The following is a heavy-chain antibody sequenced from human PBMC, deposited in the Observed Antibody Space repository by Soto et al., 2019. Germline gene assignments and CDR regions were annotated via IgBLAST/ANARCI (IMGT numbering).Heavy chain of an antibody. CDR1: GYTFTSPA. CDR2: INAGNGNT. Sequence: QVQLVQSGAEVKKPGASVKVSCKASGYTFTSPAMHWVHQSPGQRLEWMGWINAGNGNTKYSKKFQGRVTITRDTYASTAYMKLSSLRSDDTAVYYCARDKVDCSGGSCYRCYYYGMDVWGQGTTVTVSS. J-gene: IGHJ6*01. D-gene: IGHD2-15*01. CDR3: ARDKVDCSGGSCYRCYYYGMDV. V-gene: IGHV1-3*01.